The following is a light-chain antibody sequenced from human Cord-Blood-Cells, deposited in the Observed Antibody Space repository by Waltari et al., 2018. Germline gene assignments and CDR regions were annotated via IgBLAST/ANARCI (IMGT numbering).Light chain of an antibody. J-gene: IGKJ4*01. Sequence: DFQMTHSPSSLFASVGDRVTITCQASHDSSNYLKWYQQKPWKAPKLLIYDAFNLETGVPSRFSGSGSETDFTFTISGLQPEDIATYYCQQYDNLLLTFGGGTKVEIK. CDR1: HDSSNY. V-gene: IGKV1-33*01. CDR3: QQYDNLLLT. CDR2: DAF.